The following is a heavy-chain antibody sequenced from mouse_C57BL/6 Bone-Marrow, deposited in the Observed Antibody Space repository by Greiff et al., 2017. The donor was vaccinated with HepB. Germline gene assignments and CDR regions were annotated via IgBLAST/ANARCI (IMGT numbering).Heavy chain of an antibody. CDR1: GYTFTSYW. Sequence: QVQLQQPGAELVKPGASVKSSCKASGYTFTSYWMHWVKQRPGQGLEWIGMIHPNSGSTNYNEKFKSKATLTVDKSSSTAYMQLSSLTSEDSAVYYCARNHYGTHYYAMDYWGQGTSVTVSS. CDR2: IHPNSGST. J-gene: IGHJ4*01. V-gene: IGHV1-64*01. D-gene: IGHD2-1*01. CDR3: ARNHYGTHYYAMDY.